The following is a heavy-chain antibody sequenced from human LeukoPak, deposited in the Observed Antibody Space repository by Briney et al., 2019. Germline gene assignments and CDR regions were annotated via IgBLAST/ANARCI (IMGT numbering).Heavy chain of an antibody. D-gene: IGHD3-16*02. J-gene: IGHJ4*02. V-gene: IGHV4-34*01. CDR2: INYSGST. CDR1: GGSFSGYY. CDR3: ARGGGGSYPDY. Sequence: SETLSLTCAVYGGSFSGYYWSWIRQPPGQGLEWIGEINYSGSTNYNPSLKSRVTISVDTSKNQFSLKLSSVTAADTAVYYCARGGGGSYPDYWGQGTLVTVSS.